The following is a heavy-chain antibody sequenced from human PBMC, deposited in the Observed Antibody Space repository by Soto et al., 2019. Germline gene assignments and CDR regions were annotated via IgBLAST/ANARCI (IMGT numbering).Heavy chain of an antibody. J-gene: IGHJ4*02. D-gene: IGHD6-13*01. CDR3: ARAPLAYSSSWYFFDPSVDY. Sequence: PGGSLRLSCAASGFTFSSYAMHWVRQAPGQGLEWVAVISYDGSNKYYADSVKGRFTISRDNSKNTLYLQMNSLRAEDTAVYYCARAPLAYSSSWYFFDPSVDYWGQGTPLTLSS. CDR2: ISYDGSNK. CDR1: GFTFSSYA. V-gene: IGHV3-30-3*01.